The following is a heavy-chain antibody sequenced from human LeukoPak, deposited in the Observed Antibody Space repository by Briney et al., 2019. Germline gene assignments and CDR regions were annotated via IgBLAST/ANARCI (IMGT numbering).Heavy chain of an antibody. V-gene: IGHV1-8*01. Sequence: ASLKVSCKASVDTFTNNIINDVPQPNGQGRHRMGWMNPNSGNTGFAQRFQGRLTLTRDTSISTAYMELSSLRSEETAVYYCARKGCSSTSCLDFWAQGTLVIVAS. CDR1: VDTFTNNI. CDR2: MNPNSGNT. D-gene: IGHD2-2*01. J-gene: IGHJ4*02. CDR3: ARKGCSSTSCLDF.